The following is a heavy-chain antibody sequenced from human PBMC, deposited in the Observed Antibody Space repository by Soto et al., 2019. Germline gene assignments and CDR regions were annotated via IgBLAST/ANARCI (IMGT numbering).Heavy chain of an antibody. Sequence: QVQLVQSGAEVKKPGASVKVSCKASGYTFTDYDINWVRQATGQGLEWMGWMTPNSGNTGYAQKCEGRVTMTRDTSRSTAYMELNSLTSEDPAVYYCARNLYNTGSFDHWGQGTLVTVSS. CDR3: ARNLYNTGSFDH. CDR2: MTPNSGNT. CDR1: GYTFTDYD. V-gene: IGHV1-8*02. J-gene: IGHJ4*02. D-gene: IGHD3-10*01.